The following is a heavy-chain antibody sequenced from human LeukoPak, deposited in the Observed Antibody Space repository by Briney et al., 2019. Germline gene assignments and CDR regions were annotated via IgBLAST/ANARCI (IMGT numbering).Heavy chain of an antibody. CDR1: GYSISSGYY. CDR2: MYHTGTT. D-gene: IGHD6-19*01. Sequence: KPSETLSLTCVVSGYSISSGYYWGWLRQPPGKGLEWIGNMYHTGTTSYNPSLNSRVTISVDMSKNQFSLRLRSVTAADTAVYFCARADRLVNDRWGQGTLVTVSS. V-gene: IGHV4-38-2*01. CDR3: ARADRLVNDR. J-gene: IGHJ4*02.